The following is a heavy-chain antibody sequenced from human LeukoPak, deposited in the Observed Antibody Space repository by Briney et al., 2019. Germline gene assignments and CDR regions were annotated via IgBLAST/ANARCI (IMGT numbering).Heavy chain of an antibody. J-gene: IGHJ5*02. V-gene: IGHV3-7*01. CDR2: IKQDGSEK. Sequence: GGSLRLSCAASGFTFSSYWMSWVRQAPGKGLEWVANIKQDGSEKYYVDSVKGRFTISRDNAKNSLYLQMNSLRAEDTAVYYCARDTSYYDSSGYYHAAFDPWGQGTLVTVSS. CDR3: ARDTSYYDSSGYYHAAFDP. D-gene: IGHD3-22*01. CDR1: GFTFSSYW.